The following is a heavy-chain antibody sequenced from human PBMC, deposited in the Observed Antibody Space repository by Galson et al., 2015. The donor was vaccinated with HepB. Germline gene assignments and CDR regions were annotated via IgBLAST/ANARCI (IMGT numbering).Heavy chain of an antibody. J-gene: IGHJ6*02. CDR1: GGTFSSYA. Sequence: SVKVSCKASGGTFSSYAISWVRQAPGQGLEWMGGIIPIFGTANYAQKFQGRVTITADESTSTAYMELSSLRSEDTAVYYCARDPRLPHSGSSDNTGNHYYGMDVWGQGTTVTVSS. CDR2: IIPIFGTA. D-gene: IGHD1-26*01. V-gene: IGHV1-69*13. CDR3: ARDPRLPHSGSSDNTGNHYYGMDV.